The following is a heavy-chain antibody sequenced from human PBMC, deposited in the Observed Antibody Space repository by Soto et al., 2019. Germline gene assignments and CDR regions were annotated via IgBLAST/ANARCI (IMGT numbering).Heavy chain of an antibody. Sequence: QVQLQESGPGLVKPSETLSLTCTVSGGSISSYYWSWIRQPPGKGLEWIGYTSYSGSTNYNPSLTGGVTISVDTSTYQFSLKLSSVTAADTAVYYCARTERGELGYGSGGSCYYYYYGMDVCGQGTTVTVS. D-gene: IGHD2-15*01. CDR3: ARTERGELGYGSGGSCYYYYYGMDV. J-gene: IGHJ6*02. CDR2: TSYSGST. V-gene: IGHV4-59*01. CDR1: GGSISSYY.